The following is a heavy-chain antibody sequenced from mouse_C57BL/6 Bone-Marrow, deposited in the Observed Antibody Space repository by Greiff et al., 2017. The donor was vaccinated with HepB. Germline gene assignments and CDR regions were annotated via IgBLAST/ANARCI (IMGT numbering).Heavy chain of an antibody. Sequence: VKLQESGPGLVAPSQSLSITCTVSGFSLTSYGVHWVRQPPGKGLEWLVVIWSDGSTTYNSALKSRLSISKDNSKSQVFLKMNSLQTDDTAMYYCARHRSDGYPFDYWGQGTTLTVSS. CDR2: IWSDGST. CDR3: ARHRSDGYPFDY. D-gene: IGHD2-3*01. CDR1: GFSLTSYG. V-gene: IGHV2-6-1*01. J-gene: IGHJ2*01.